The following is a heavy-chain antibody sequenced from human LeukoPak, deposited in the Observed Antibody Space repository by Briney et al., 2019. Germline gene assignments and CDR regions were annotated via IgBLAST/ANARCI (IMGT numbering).Heavy chain of an antibody. CDR1: GFRFSNYA. V-gene: IGHV3-23*01. CDR2: LSRSGSRT. J-gene: IGHJ5*02. CDR3: AKDDSSGYYHDH. D-gene: IGHD3-22*01. Sequence: GGSLRLSCVGSGFRFSNYAMNWVRQAPGKGLQGVSALSRSGSRTFYADSVKGRFTISRDNYKNTLYLQMDSLRAEDTAIYYCAKDDSSGYYHDHWGQGTLVTVSS.